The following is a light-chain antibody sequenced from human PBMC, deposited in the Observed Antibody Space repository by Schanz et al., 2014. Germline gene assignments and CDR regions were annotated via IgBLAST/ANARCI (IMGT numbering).Light chain of an antibody. Sequence: QSALTQPASVSGSPGQSITISCTGTSSDVGSYKLVSWYQQHPGKAPKLMIYEGSKRPSGVSNRFSGSKSDNTASLTISGLQPEDEADYYCCSYAGFNTVIFGGGTKLTVL. J-gene: IGLJ2*01. V-gene: IGLV2-23*01. CDR1: SSDVGSYKL. CDR2: EGS. CDR3: CSYAGFNTVI.